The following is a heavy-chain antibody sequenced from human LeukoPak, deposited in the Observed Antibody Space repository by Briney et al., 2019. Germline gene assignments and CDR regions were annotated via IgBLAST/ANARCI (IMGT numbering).Heavy chain of an antibody. J-gene: IGHJ4*02. CDR2: IYYSGST. CDR3: ARRGPGYSGSYLDY. D-gene: IGHD1-26*01. V-gene: IGHV4-39*01. Sequence: SETLSLTCTVSGGSISSSSYYWGWIRQPPGKGLEWIASIYYSGSTYYNPSLKGRVTMSVDTSNNRFSLKLSSVTAADTAVYYCARRGPGYSGSYLDYWGQGTLVTVSS. CDR1: GGSISSSSYY.